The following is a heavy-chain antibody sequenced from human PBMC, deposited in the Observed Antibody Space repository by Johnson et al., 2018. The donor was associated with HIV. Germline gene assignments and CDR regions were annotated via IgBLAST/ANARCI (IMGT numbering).Heavy chain of an antibody. D-gene: IGHD3-16*02. CDR3: TREIPYDYVWGSYRPGAFDI. CDR1: GLTFSHYP. CDR2: IKQDGSEK. Sequence: VQLVESGGGVVQPGTSLRLSCAASGLTFSHYPMHWVRQAPGKGLEWVANIKQDGSEKYYVDSVKGRFTVSRDNSKNTLYLQMNSLRAEDTALYYCTREIPYDYVWGSYRPGAFDIWGQGTMVTVSS. V-gene: IGHV3-7*03. J-gene: IGHJ3*02.